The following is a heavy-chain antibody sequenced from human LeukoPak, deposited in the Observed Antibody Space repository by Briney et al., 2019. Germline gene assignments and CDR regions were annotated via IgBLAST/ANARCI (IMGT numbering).Heavy chain of an antibody. V-gene: IGHV3-9*01. J-gene: IGHJ3*02. CDR3: AKELRSYGAFDI. D-gene: IGHD1-26*01. CDR2: ISWNSGSI. Sequence: PGRSLRLSCAASGFTVRSNYMSWVRQAPGKGLEWVSVISWNSGSIGYADSVKGRFTISRDNAKNSLYLQMNSLRAEDTALYYCAKELRSYGAFDIWGQGTMVTVSS. CDR1: GFTVRSNY.